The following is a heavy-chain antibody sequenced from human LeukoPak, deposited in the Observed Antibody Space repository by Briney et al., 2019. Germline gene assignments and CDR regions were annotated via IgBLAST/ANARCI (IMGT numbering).Heavy chain of an antibody. J-gene: IGHJ3*02. CDR2: IYPGDSDT. D-gene: IGHD4/OR15-4a*01. V-gene: IGHV5-51*01. Sequence: GESLKISCKGSGYSFTSYWIGWVRQMPGKGLEWMGIIYPGDSDTRYSPSFQGQVTISADKSISTAYLQWSSLKASDTAMYYCARAQVIGLELTLAFGIWGQGTMDTGAS. CDR1: GYSFTSYW. CDR3: ARAQVIGLELTLAFGI.